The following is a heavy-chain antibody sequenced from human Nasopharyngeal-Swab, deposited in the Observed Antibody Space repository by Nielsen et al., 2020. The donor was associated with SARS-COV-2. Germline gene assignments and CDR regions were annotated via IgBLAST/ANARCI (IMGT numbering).Heavy chain of an antibody. Sequence: GGSLRLSCAASGFTFSSYGMHWVRQAPGQGLEWVAVISYDGSNKYYADSVKGRFTISRDNSKNTLYLQMNSMRAEDTAVYYCAKDVHGDYGGIDYWGQGILFTVSS. D-gene: IGHD4-17*01. CDR1: GFTFSSYG. J-gene: IGHJ4*02. V-gene: IGHV3-30*18. CDR3: AKDVHGDYGGIDY. CDR2: ISYDGSNK.